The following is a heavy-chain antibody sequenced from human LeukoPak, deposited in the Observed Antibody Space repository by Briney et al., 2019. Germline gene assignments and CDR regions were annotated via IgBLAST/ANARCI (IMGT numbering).Heavy chain of an antibody. D-gene: IGHD2-2*01. CDR2: ISWNSGSR. Sequence: GRSLRLSCAASGFTFDDYAMHWVRQAPGKGLEWVSGISWNSGSRGYADSVKGRFTISRDNAKNPLYLQMNSLRAEDTALYYCAKAAGYCSSTSCYGRYYFDYWGQGTLVTVSS. J-gene: IGHJ4*02. V-gene: IGHV3-9*01. CDR3: AKAAGYCSSTSCYGRYYFDY. CDR1: GFTFDDYA.